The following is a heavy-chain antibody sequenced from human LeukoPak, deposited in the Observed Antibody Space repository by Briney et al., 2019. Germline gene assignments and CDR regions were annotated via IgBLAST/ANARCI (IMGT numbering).Heavy chain of an antibody. J-gene: IGHJ4*02. CDR3: ANWLYGFDY. D-gene: IGHD3-10*01. CDR1: GFTFSSYA. V-gene: IGHV3-23*01. CDR2: ISGSGGST. Sequence: GGSLRLSCAASGFTFSSYAMSWVRQAPGKGLEWVSAISGSGGSTYYADSVKGRFTISRDNSKNTLYLQMSSLRGQDTAVYYCANWLYGFDYWGQGTLVTVSS.